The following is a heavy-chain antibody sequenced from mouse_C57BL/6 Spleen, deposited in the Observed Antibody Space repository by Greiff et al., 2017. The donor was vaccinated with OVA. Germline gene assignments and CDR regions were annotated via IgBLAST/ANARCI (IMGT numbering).Heavy chain of an antibody. D-gene: IGHD1-1*01. Sequence: EVQRVESGGGLVKPGGSLKLSCAASGFTFSDYGMHWVRQAPEKGLEWVAYISSGSSTIYYADTVKGRFTISRDNAKNTLFLQMTSLRSEDTAMYYCARGYYWGYFDYWGQGTTLTVSS. J-gene: IGHJ2*01. V-gene: IGHV5-17*01. CDR3: ARGYYWGYFDY. CDR2: ISSGSSTI. CDR1: GFTFSDYG.